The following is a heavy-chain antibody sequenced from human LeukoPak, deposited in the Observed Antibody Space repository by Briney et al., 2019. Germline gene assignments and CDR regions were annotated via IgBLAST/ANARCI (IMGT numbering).Heavy chain of an antibody. D-gene: IGHD3-10*01. J-gene: IGHJ4*02. CDR3: ARIFLTESLDY. Sequence: GGSLRLSCAASGFTVSSNYMSWVRQAPGKGLEWVSSISSSSSYIYYADSVKGRFTISRDNAKNSLYLQMNSLRAEDTAVYYCARIFLTESLDYWGQGTLVTVSS. V-gene: IGHV3-21*01. CDR1: GFTVSSNY. CDR2: ISSSSSYI.